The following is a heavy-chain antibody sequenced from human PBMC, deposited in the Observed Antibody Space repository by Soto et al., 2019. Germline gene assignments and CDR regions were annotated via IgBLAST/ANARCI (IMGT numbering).Heavy chain of an antibody. CDR3: ARSVAVPGAHIDY. D-gene: IGHD6-19*01. Sequence: NPSETLSLTCSVSGGSISGSYWSWIRQSPGKGLEWLGYVYYTGSTNYSPSLRSQASISVDTSKNEFSLRLSSVTAADTAVYFCARSVAVPGAHIDYWGQGTQVTVSS. J-gene: IGHJ4*02. CDR2: VYYTGST. V-gene: IGHV4-59*01. CDR1: GGSISGSY.